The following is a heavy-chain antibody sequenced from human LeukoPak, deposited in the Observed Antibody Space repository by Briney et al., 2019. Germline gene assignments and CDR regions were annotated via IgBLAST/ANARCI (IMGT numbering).Heavy chain of an antibody. J-gene: IGHJ4*02. CDR3: ARVLLDSYYFDY. D-gene: IGHD3/OR15-3a*01. V-gene: IGHV4-30-4*01. Sequence: SQTLSLTSTVSGGSISSGDYYWSWIRQPPWKGLEWIGYIYYSGGTYYNPSLKSRVTISVDTSKNQFSLKLSSVTAADTAVYYCARVLLDSYYFDYWGQGTLVTVSS. CDR1: GGSISSGDYY. CDR2: IYYSGGT.